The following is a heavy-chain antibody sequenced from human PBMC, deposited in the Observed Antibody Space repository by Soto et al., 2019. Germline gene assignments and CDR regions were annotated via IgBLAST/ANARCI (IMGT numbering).Heavy chain of an antibody. D-gene: IGHD1-7*01. CDR2: IYRTGST. CDR3: ASRDPGTSVDY. CDR1: GDSFTSNNW. J-gene: IGHJ4*02. V-gene: IGHV4-4*02. Sequence: SETLSLSCAVSGDSFTSNNWWTGVRQPPGQGLEWIGEIYRTGSTNYNPSLKSRVTISLDKSENQFSLKVTSLTAADTAVYYCASRDPGTSVDYWGQGXFVTVYS.